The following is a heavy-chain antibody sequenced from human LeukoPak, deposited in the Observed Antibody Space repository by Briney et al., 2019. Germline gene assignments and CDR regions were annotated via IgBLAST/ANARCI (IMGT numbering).Heavy chain of an antibody. Sequence: GASVKVSCKASGYTFTSYYMHWVRQAPGQGLEWMGIINPSGGSTSYAQKFQGRVTITRDTSASTAYMELSSLRSEDTAVYYCARVAGLDSSGWYVGFDYWGQGTLVTVSS. V-gene: IGHV1-46*01. CDR1: GYTFTSYY. CDR3: ARVAGLDSSGWYVGFDY. D-gene: IGHD6-19*01. J-gene: IGHJ4*02. CDR2: INPSGGST.